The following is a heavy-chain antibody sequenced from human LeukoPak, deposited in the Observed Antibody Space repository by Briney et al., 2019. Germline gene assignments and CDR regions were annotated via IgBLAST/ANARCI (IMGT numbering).Heavy chain of an antibody. D-gene: IGHD3-22*01. CDR3: ARDGYYYDSSGYYSINGMDV. J-gene: IGHJ6*02. CDR1: GFTFSSYS. CDR2: TSSSSSYI. V-gene: IGHV3-21*01. Sequence: GGSLRLSCAASGFTFSSYSMNWVRQAPGKGLEWVSSTSSSSSYIYYADSVKGRFTISRDNAKNSLYLQMNSLRAEDTAVYYCARDGYYYDSSGYYSINGMDVWGQGTTVTVSS.